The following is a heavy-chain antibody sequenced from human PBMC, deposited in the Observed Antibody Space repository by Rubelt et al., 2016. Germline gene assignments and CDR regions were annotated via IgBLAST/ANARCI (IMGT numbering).Heavy chain of an antibody. Sequence: QVQLVQSGAEVKEPGASIKVSCKTSGYSFKRYAISWLRQAPGQGLEWMGWISTYSGDTRYAQNFQGRVTMTTDTSTSTAYMGPRSRGSDDTAVYSCARDPSNTSGFHAYFDYWGQGTLVTVTS. V-gene: IGHV1-18*01. CDR3: ARDPSNTSGFHAYFDY. CDR2: ISTYSGDT. CDR1: GYSFKRYA. D-gene: IGHD3-22*01. J-gene: IGHJ4*02.